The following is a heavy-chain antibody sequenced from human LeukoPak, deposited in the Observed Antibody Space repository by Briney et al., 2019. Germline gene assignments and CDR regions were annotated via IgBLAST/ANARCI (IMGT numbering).Heavy chain of an antibody. D-gene: IGHD1-26*01. J-gene: IGHJ6*03. CDR2: IYHSGTT. Sequence: KSSETLSLTCTASGYSISSGYFWGWIRQPPGKGLEWIGSIYHSGTTYYNPSLKSRVTISVDTSKNQFSLKLTSVTAADTAVYYCARSRALRGAGTSSIWAGMGNEVYYYYYMDVWGKGTTVTISS. V-gene: IGHV4-38-2*02. CDR1: GYSISSGYF. CDR3: ARSRALRGAGTSSIWAGMGNEVYYYYYMDV.